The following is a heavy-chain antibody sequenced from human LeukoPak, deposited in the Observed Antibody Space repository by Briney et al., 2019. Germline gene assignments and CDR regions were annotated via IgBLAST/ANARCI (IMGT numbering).Heavy chain of an antibody. CDR3: ATDSGSYSTHDY. J-gene: IGHJ4*02. CDR2: INPNSGGT. D-gene: IGHD1-26*01. V-gene: IGHV1-2*02. Sequence: ASVKVSCKASGYTFTGYYMHWVRQAPGQGLEWMGWINPNSGGTNYAQKFQGRVTMTRDTSISTAYMELSRLRSEDTAVYYCATDSGSYSTHDYWGQGTLVTVSS. CDR1: GYTFTGYY.